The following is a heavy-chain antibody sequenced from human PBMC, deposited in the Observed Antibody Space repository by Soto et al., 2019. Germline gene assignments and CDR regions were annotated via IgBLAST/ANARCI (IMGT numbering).Heavy chain of an antibody. CDR1: GGSISSSSYY. CDR3: ARGAISGSYLHFDY. Sequence: SETLSLTCTVSGGSISSSSYYWGWILQPPGKGLEWIGSIYYSGSTYYNPSLKSRVTISVDTSKNQFSLKLSSVTAADTAVYYCARGAISGSYLHFDYWGQGTLVTVSS. D-gene: IGHD1-26*01. V-gene: IGHV4-39*01. J-gene: IGHJ4*02. CDR2: IYYSGST.